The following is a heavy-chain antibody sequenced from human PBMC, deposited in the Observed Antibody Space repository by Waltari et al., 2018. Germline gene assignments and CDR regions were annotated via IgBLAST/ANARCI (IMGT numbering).Heavy chain of an antibody. CDR2: IYYSGGT. J-gene: IGHJ4*02. D-gene: IGHD1-26*01. CDR3: ARGGGGSYGIDY. Sequence: QLQLQESGPGLVKPSETLSLTCTVPGGSISSRSYYWGWTRQPPGKGLEWIGSIYYSGGTYSNPSLKSRVTISVDTSKNQFSLKLSSLRSEDTAVYYCARGGGGSYGIDYWGQGTLVTVSS. V-gene: IGHV4-39*07. CDR1: GGSISSRSYY.